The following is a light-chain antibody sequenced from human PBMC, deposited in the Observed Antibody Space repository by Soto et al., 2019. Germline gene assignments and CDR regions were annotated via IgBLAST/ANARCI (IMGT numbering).Light chain of an antibody. J-gene: IGLJ1*01. CDR2: EGS. Sequence: QSVLTQPASVSGFPGQSITISCTGTSSDVGSYNLVTWYQQHPGKAPKLMIYEGSKRPSGVSNRFSGSKSGNTASLTISGLQAEDEADYYCCSYAGSSLDVVGTGTKVTVL. CDR3: CSYAGSSLDV. V-gene: IGLV2-23*01. CDR1: SSDVGSYNL.